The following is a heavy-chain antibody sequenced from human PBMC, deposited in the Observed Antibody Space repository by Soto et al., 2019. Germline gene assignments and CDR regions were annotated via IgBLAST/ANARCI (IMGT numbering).Heavy chain of an antibody. Sequence: KTSETLSLTCTVSGGSISSYYWSWIRQPPGKGLEWIGYIYYSGSTKYNPSLKSRVIISVDRSKNQLSLKLSSVTAADTAVYYCARVGSGWPYFDYWGQGTRVT. J-gene: IGHJ4*02. CDR1: GGSISSYY. D-gene: IGHD6-19*01. V-gene: IGHV4-59*01. CDR2: IYYSGST. CDR3: ARVGSGWPYFDY.